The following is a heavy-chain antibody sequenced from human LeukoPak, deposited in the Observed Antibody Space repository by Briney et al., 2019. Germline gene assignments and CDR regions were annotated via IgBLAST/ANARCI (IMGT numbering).Heavy chain of an antibody. CDR2: MNPNSGNT. V-gene: IGHV1-8*01. CDR3: ARVGGGYDFWSGYQRYYLDY. Sequence: ASVKVSCKASGYTFTSYDINWVRQATGQGLEWMGWMNPNSGNTGYAQKFQGRVTMTRNTSISTAYMELSSLRSEDTAVYYCARVGGGYDFWSGYQRYYLDYWGQGTLVTVSS. J-gene: IGHJ4*02. CDR1: GYTFTSYD. D-gene: IGHD3-3*01.